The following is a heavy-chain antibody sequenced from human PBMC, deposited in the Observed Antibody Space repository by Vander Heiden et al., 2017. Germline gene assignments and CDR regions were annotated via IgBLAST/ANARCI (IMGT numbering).Heavy chain of an antibody. V-gene: IGHV3-33*01. CDR2: IWYDGSNK. D-gene: IGHD3-10*01. Sequence: QVQLVESGGGVVQPGRSLRLSCAASGFTFSSYGMHWVRQAAGKGLECVAVIWYDGSNKYYADSVKGRFTISRDNSKNTLYLQMNSLRAEDTAVYYCARVELLWFGYDAFDIWGQGTMVTVSS. CDR1: GFTFSSYG. J-gene: IGHJ3*02. CDR3: ARVELLWFGYDAFDI.